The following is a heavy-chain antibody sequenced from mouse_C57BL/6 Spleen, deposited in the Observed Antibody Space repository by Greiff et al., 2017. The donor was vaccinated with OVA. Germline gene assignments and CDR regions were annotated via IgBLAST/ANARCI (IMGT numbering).Heavy chain of an antibody. V-gene: IGHV5-6*01. CDR1: GFTFSSYG. CDR2: ISSGGSYT. Sequence: EVQGVESGGDLVKPGGSLKLSCAASGFTFSSYGMSWVRQTPDKRLEWVATISSGGSYTYYPDSVKGRFTISRDNAKNTLYLQMSSLKSEDTAMYYCARPDGYWGQGTTLTVSS. J-gene: IGHJ2*01. CDR3: ARPDGY.